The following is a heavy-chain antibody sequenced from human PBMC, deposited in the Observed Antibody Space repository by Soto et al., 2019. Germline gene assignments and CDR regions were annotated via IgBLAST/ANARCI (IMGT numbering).Heavy chain of an antibody. CDR3: ASGKSQTHHPRATIWIDP. CDR2: INHSGST. CDR1: GGSFSGYY. V-gene: IGHV4-34*01. J-gene: IGHJ5*02. D-gene: IGHD3-10*01. Sequence: PSETLSLTCAVYGGSFSGYYWSWIRQPPGKGLEWIGEINHSGSTNYNPSLKSRVTISVDTSKNQFSLKLSSVTAADTAVYYCASGKSQTHHPRATIWIDPSGQGTLVTVSS.